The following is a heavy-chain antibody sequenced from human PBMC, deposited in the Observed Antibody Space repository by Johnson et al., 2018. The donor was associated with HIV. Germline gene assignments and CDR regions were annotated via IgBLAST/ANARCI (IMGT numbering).Heavy chain of an antibody. CDR1: GFTFSSYG. Sequence: QVQVVESGGGLVQPGGSLRLSCAASGFTFSSYGMHWVRQAPGKGLEWVAVISYDGSNKYYTDSVKGRFTISRDNSKNTMYLQMNSLRAEDTAVYYCAKDIGDGYNRWGGLDIWGQGTMVTVSS. CDR3: AKDIGDGYNRWGGLDI. V-gene: IGHV3-30*18. CDR2: ISYDGSNK. D-gene: IGHD5-24*01. J-gene: IGHJ3*02.